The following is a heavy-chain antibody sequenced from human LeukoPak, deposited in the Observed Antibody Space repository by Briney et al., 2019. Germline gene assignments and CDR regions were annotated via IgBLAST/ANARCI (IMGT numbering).Heavy chain of an antibody. CDR2: ISSSSSYI. Sequence: PGGSLRLSCAASGFTFSSYSMNWVRQAPGKGLEWVSSISSSSSYIYYADSVNGRFTISRDNAKNSLYLQMNSLRAEDTAVYYCARDLGSYSSRRDWFDPWGQGTLVTVSS. CDR1: GFTFSSYS. V-gene: IGHV3-21*01. CDR3: ARDLGSYSSRRDWFDP. J-gene: IGHJ5*02. D-gene: IGHD6-13*01.